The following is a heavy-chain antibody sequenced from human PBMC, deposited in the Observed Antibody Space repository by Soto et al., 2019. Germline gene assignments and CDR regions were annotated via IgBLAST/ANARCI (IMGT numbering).Heavy chain of an antibody. D-gene: IGHD1-26*01. Sequence: GESLKLSCKGSGYIFSDYWISWVRQEPGKGLEWLGRIDPTDSYKDYSPSFPGHVTMSVDKSIRTAYLEWSSLKASDSAMYYCARQKWAEALDIWGQGTMVTVSS. CDR1: GYIFSDYW. V-gene: IGHV5-10-1*01. CDR2: IDPTDSYK. CDR3: ARQKWAEALDI. J-gene: IGHJ3*02.